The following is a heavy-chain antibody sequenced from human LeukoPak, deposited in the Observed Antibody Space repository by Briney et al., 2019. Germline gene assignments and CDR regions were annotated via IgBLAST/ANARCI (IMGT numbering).Heavy chain of an antibody. J-gene: IGHJ6*03. V-gene: IGHV3-9*01. D-gene: IGHD4-11*01. CDR1: GFIFIDYA. CDR2: ISWNDKNI. Sequence: GGSLRLSCAASGFIFIDYAMHWVRHAPGKGLEWVSGISWNDKNIVYADSVKGRFTISRDNAKNSVYLQMDSLKPEDTAFYYCVMDKEQSLPFRSMYVWGKGPTVTVS. CDR3: VMDKEQSLPFRSMYV.